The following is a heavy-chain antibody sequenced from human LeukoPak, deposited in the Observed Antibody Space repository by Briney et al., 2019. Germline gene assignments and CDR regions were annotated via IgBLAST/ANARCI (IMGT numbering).Heavy chain of an antibody. CDR1: GFTLSSYS. D-gene: IGHD3-10*01. Sequence: PGGSLRLSCAASGFTLSSYSMNWVRQAPGKGLEWVSSISSSSSYIYYADSVKGRFTISRDNAKNSLYLQMNSLRAEDTAVYYCARDRAGYYGSGSYSLYAFDIWGQGTMVTVSS. CDR2: ISSSSSYI. V-gene: IGHV3-21*01. CDR3: ARDRAGYYGSGSYSLYAFDI. J-gene: IGHJ3*02.